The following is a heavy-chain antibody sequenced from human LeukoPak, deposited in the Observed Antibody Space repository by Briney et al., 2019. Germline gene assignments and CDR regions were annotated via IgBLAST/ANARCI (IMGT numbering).Heavy chain of an antibody. Sequence: GGSLRLSCAASGFTFSSYSMNWVRQAPGKGLEWVSSISSSSSYIYHADSVKGRFTISRDNAKNSLYLQMNSLRAEDTAVYYCARARVVAARGTDYWGQGTLVTVSS. J-gene: IGHJ4*02. CDR3: ARARVVAARGTDY. V-gene: IGHV3-21*01. CDR2: ISSSSSYI. D-gene: IGHD2-15*01. CDR1: GFTFSSYS.